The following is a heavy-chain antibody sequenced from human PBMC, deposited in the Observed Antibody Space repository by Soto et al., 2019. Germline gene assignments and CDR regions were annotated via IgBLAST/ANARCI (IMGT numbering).Heavy chain of an antibody. CDR1: GFTFSSYW. Sequence: DVQLVESGGGLAQPGGSLRLSCVGSGFTFSSYWMHWVRQAPGKGLVWVSRINADGSTTNYADSGKGRFTVSRDNAKNTAYLKMNKLGAEDTAVYFCADEGWYCFDSCGQGYLLTVS. V-gene: IGHV3-74*01. D-gene: IGHD2-15*01. CDR2: INADGSTT. CDR3: ADEGWYCFDS. J-gene: IGHJ4*02.